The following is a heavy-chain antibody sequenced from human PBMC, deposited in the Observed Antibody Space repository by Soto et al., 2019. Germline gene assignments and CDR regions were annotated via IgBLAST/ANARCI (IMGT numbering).Heavy chain of an antibody. CDR1: GFTFSNAW. J-gene: IGHJ4*02. V-gene: IGHV3-15*01. D-gene: IGHD2-15*01. CDR2: IKSKTDGGTT. CDR3: TTDLAGSCYYCPY. Sequence: PGGSLRLSCAASGFTFSNAWMSWVRQAPGKGLEWVGRIKSKTDGGTTDYAAPVKGRFTISRDDSKNTLYLQMNSLKTEDTAVYYCTTDLAGSCYYCPYWGQGTLVTVSS.